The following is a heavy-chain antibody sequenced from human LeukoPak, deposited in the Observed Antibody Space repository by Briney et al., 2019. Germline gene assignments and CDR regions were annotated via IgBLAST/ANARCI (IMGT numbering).Heavy chain of an antibody. CDR2: IIPIFGTA. CDR3: ARESQDTAMGDYFDY. CDR1: GGTFSSYA. V-gene: IGHV1-69*05. D-gene: IGHD5-18*01. Sequence: SVKVSCKAPGGTFSSYAISWVRQAPGQGLEWMGRIIPIFGTANYAQKFQGRVTITTDESTSTAYMELSSLRSEDTAVYYCARESQDTAMGDYFDYWGQGTLVTVSS. J-gene: IGHJ4*02.